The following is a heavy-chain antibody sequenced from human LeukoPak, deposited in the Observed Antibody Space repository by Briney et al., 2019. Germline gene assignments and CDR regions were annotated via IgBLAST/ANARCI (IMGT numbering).Heavy chain of an antibody. V-gene: IGHV1-8*01. CDR2: MNPNSGNT. Sequence: ASVKVSCKASGYTFTSYDINWVRQATGQGLEWMGWMNPNSGNTGYAQKFQGRVTMTRNTSISTAYMELSSLRSEDTAVYYCGLISGSYLYYYYGMDVWGQGTTATVSS. CDR1: GYTFTSYD. CDR3: GLISGSYLYYYYGMDV. J-gene: IGHJ6*02. D-gene: IGHD1-26*01.